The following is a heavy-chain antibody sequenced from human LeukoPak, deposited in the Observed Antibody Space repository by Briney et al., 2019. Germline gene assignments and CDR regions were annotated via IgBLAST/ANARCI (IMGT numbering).Heavy chain of an antibody. CDR3: AKHYDFWSGYGSNWFDP. D-gene: IGHD3-3*01. J-gene: IGHJ5*02. CDR2: IKEDGSEK. CDR1: GFTFSSYW. Sequence: QPGGSLRLSCAASGFTFSSYWMSWVRQAPGKRLEWVANIKEDGSEKYYVDSVKGRFTISRDNAKNSLYLQMNSLRAEDTAVYYCAKHYDFWSGYGSNWFDPWGQGILVTVSS. V-gene: IGHV3-7*01.